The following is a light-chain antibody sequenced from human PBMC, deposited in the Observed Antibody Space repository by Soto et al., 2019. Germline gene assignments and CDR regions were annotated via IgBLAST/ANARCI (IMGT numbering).Light chain of an antibody. CDR2: AAS. V-gene: IGKV1-39*01. CDR3: QQSYSTPTWT. J-gene: IGKJ1*01. Sequence: DIQMTQSPSSLSASVGDRVTITCRASQGIRNDLGWYQQKPGKAPKRLIYAASSLQSGVPSGFSGSGSGTDFTLTISSLQPEDFATYYCQQSYSTPTWTFGQGTKVDIK. CDR1: QGIRND.